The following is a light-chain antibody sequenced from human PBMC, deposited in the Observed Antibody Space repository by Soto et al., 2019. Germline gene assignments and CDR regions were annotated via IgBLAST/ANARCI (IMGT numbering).Light chain of an antibody. CDR1: NIGSKS. CDR3: QVWDSSSDHVV. V-gene: IGLV3-21*04. CDR2: YDS. Sequence: SSELTQPPSVSVAPGKTARITCGGNNIGSKSVHWYQQKPGQAPVLVIYYDSDRPSGIPERFSGSNPGNTATLTISRVEAGDEADYYCQVWDSSSDHVVFGGGTKLTVL. J-gene: IGLJ2*01.